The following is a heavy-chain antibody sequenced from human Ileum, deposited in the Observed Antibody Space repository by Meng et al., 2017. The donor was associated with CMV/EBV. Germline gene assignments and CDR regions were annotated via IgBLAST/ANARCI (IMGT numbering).Heavy chain of an antibody. CDR1: GFSLSTSGVG. D-gene: IGHD2-15*01. V-gene: IGHV2-5*02. J-gene: IGHJ4*02. CDR2: IYWDDDK. Sequence: QITLKESGPTLVKPTQTLTLPCTFSGFSLSTSGVGVGWIRQPPGKALKWLALIYWDDDKRYSPSLHSRLTITKDTSKNQVVLTMTNMDPVDTATYYCAHTYCGGGSCYGFNYGGQGTLVTVSS. CDR3: AHTYCGGGSCYGFNY.